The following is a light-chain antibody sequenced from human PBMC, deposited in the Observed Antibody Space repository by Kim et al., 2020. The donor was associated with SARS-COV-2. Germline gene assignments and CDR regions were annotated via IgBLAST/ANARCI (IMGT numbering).Light chain of an antibody. V-gene: IGKV3-20*01. CDR2: GAS. CDR3: QHYGNSPYT. J-gene: IGKJ2*01. Sequence: LSPGEGATLSCRASQTINNSYLAWYQQKPGQAPRLLIYGASSRATGIPNRFSGSGSGTDFTLTISRLEPEDFAVYYCQHYGNSPYTFGQGTKLEI. CDR1: QTINNSY.